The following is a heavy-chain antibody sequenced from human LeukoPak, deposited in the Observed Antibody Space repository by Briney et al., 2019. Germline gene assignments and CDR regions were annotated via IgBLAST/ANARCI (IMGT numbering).Heavy chain of an antibody. CDR1: GGSISSSSYY. D-gene: IGHD2-21*01. CDR2: IYYSGST. Sequence: PSETLSLTCTVSGGSISSSSYYWGWIRQPPGKGLEWIGSIYYSGSTYYNPSLKSRVTISVDTSKNQFPLKLSSVTAADTAVYYCAGAPVIVVVIAWLFDYWGQGTLVTVSS. V-gene: IGHV4-39*01. J-gene: IGHJ4*02. CDR3: AGAPVIVVVIAWLFDY.